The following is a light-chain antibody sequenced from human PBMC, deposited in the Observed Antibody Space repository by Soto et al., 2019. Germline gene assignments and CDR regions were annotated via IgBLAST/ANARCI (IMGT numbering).Light chain of an antibody. CDR1: SSDVGGYNY. CDR2: DVS. V-gene: IGLV2-14*01. J-gene: IGLJ1*01. CDR3: SSYTSSSTPLYV. Sequence: SALTHPASLTGSPGQSITISCTGTSSDVGGYNYVSWYQQHPGKAPKLMIYDVSNRPSGVSNRFSGSKSGNTASLTISGLQAEDEADYYCSSYTSSSTPLYVFGTGTKVTVL.